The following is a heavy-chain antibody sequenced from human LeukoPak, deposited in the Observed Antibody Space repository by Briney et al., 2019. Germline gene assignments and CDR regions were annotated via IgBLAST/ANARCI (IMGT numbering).Heavy chain of an antibody. V-gene: IGHV1-69*05. CDR3: ASLPRSTMVRGVTPYYFDY. Sequence: SVKVSCKASGGTFSSYAISWVRQAPGQGLEWMGGIIPIFGTANYAQKFQGRVTITTDESTSTAYMELSSLRSEDTAVYYCASLPRSTMVRGVTPYYFDYWGQGTLVTVSS. CDR2: IIPIFGTA. D-gene: IGHD3-10*01. CDR1: GGTFSSYA. J-gene: IGHJ4*02.